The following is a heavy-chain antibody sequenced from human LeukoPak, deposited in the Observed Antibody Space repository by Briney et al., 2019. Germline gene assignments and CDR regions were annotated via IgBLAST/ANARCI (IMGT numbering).Heavy chain of an antibody. Sequence: GGSLRLSCAASGLTFSSYSMNWVRQAPGKGLEWVSTIRSSSSYIYYADSVKGRFTISRDNAKNSLYLQMNSLRAEDTAVYYCARESGYSYDQAFDYWGQGTLVIVSS. D-gene: IGHD5-18*01. J-gene: IGHJ4*02. CDR3: ARESGYSYDQAFDY. V-gene: IGHV3-21*01. CDR2: IRSSSSYI. CDR1: GLTFSSYS.